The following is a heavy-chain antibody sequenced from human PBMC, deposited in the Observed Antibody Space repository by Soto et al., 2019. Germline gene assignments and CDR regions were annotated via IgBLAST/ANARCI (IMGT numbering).Heavy chain of an antibody. CDR1: GFKYTDFA. CDR2: IWYDGSDK. D-gene: IGHD3-22*01. Sequence: QVQVVESGGGEVQPGRSLRLSCAASGFKYTDFALHWVRQAPGKGLEWVALIWYDGSDKYYADSVKGRFVISRDNPKNTLYLKMNSQSAEDTALYFCARRACDSYYAIDVWGQGTTVTVFS. V-gene: IGHV3-30*09. CDR3: ARRACDSYYAIDV. J-gene: IGHJ6*02.